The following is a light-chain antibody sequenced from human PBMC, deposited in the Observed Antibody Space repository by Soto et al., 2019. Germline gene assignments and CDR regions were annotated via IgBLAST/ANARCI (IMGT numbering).Light chain of an antibody. CDR1: QSINTY. Sequence: DIQMTQSPSSLSASVGDRVTITCRASQSINTYLTLYQQKPGKAPKHLIYSASTLQSGVPSRFSGSGSGSDFTLTTSGLQREDFATYYCQQSYRASTFGGGTKVQIK. J-gene: IGKJ4*01. CDR3: QQSYRAST. CDR2: SAS. V-gene: IGKV1-39*01.